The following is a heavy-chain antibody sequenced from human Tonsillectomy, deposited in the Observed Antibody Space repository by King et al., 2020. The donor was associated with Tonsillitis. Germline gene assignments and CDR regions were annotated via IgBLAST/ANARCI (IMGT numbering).Heavy chain of an antibody. J-gene: IGHJ6*03. D-gene: IGHD2-8*01. CDR1: GGTFSDYA. V-gene: IGHV1-69*12. Sequence: QLVQSGAEVKKPGSSVKVSCKASGGTFSDYAISWVRQAPGQGVDGMGGIIPIFRRTTYAQKFQGRVTITADEATRTAYMELSRLTSEDTAVYYCARDRRDCTNGVCSYSYYYYMDVWGTGTTVTVSS. CDR2: IIPIFRRT. CDR3: ARDRRDCTNGVCSYSYYYYMDV.